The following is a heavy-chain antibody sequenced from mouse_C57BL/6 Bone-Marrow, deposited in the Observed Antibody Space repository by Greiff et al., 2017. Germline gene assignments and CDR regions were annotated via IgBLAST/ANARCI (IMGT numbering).Heavy chain of an antibody. CDR1: GYTFTSYW. J-gene: IGHJ2*01. Sequence: QVQLQQPGAELVKPGASVKLSCKASGYTFTSYWMHWVKQRPGQGLEWIGMIHPNSGSTNYNEKFQSKATLTVDKSSSKAYMQLSSLTSEDSAVYYCARTVTTTWTVDYWGQGTTLTVSS. CDR3: ARTVTTTWTVDY. V-gene: IGHV1-64*01. CDR2: IHPNSGST. D-gene: IGHD2-2*01.